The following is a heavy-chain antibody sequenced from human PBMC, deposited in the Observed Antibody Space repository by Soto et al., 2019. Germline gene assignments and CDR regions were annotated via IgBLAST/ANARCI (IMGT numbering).Heavy chain of an antibody. CDR1: GFTSSNYA. V-gene: IGHV3-23*01. D-gene: IGHD2-2*01. Sequence: GGSLRLSCAASGFTSSNYALSWVRHVPGKGLEWVSSIRHSGGSAYYADSVKGRITLRRDNSESTLYLKMIGLRAEDTAVYYCAKGLCSSTSCYPFYFAFWVQGTLVTVS. CDR2: IRHSGGSA. CDR3: AKGLCSSTSCYPFYFAF. J-gene: IGHJ4*02.